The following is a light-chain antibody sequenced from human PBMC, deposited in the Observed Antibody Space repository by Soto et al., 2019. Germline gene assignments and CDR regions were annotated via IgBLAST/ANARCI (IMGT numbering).Light chain of an antibody. CDR1: NIGTKS. V-gene: IGLV3-21*04. Sequence: SYELTQPPSVSVAPGKTATITCGGNNIGTKSVHWYQQKPDQAPALVMYYDNDRPAGIPERFSGSKSGNTATLIINRVEAGDEADYYCQVWDSSSGHTYVFGTGTKVTVL. CDR3: QVWDSSSGHTYV. CDR2: YDN. J-gene: IGLJ1*01.